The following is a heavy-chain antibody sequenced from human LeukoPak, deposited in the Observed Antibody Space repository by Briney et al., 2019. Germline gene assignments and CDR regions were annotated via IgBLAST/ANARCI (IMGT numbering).Heavy chain of an antibody. CDR3: ARDRGLRYFDWSLDY. Sequence: ASVKVSCKASGYTFTSYYMHWVRQAPGQGLEWMGIINPSCGSTSYAQKFQGRVTMTRDMSTSTVYLELSSLRSEDTAVYYCARDRGLRYFDWSLDYWGQGTLVTVSS. CDR2: INPSCGST. CDR1: GYTFTSYY. V-gene: IGHV1-46*01. D-gene: IGHD3-9*01. J-gene: IGHJ4*02.